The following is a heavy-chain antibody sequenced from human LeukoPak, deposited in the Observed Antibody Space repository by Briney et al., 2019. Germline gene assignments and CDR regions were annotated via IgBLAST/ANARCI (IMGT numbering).Heavy chain of an antibody. Sequence: GGSLRLSCEASGFTLSGHWMSWVRQAPGKRLGWVGNIKQDGSEKSSVHSVKGRFTISRDNAKNLLYPQVNSLRVEDKAVYYCAREVRGFDPWGQGTLVTVSS. CDR3: AREVRGFDP. V-gene: IGHV3-7*03. D-gene: IGHD4/OR15-4a*01. CDR2: IKQDGSEK. J-gene: IGHJ5*02. CDR1: GFTLSGHW.